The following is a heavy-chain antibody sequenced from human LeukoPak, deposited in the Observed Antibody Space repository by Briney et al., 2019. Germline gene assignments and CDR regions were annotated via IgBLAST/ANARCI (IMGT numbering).Heavy chain of an antibody. CDR3: ARDHPYDSSGYYYPVAFDI. J-gene: IGHJ3*02. Sequence: SVTVSCTASGGTFSSYAISWVRQAPGQGLEWMGGIIPIFGTANYAQKFQGRVTITADESTSTAYMELSSLRSEDTAVYYCARDHPYDSSGYYYPVAFDIWGQGTMVTVSS. CDR1: GGTFSSYA. D-gene: IGHD3-22*01. CDR2: IIPIFGTA. V-gene: IGHV1-69*13.